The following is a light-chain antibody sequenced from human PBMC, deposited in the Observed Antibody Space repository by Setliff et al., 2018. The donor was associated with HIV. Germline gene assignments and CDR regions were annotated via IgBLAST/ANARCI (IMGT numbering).Light chain of an antibody. CDR3: CSYTSSLTYV. V-gene: IGLV2-14*03. CDR2: DVS. CDR1: SSDVGSYNF. J-gene: IGLJ1*01. Sequence: QSALTQPASVSGSPGQSITISCSGTSSDVGSYNFASWYQQHPGKAPRLIIYDVSQRPSGVSSRFSGSKSGNTASLTISGLQAEDQADYYCCSYTSSLTYVFGTGTKVTVL.